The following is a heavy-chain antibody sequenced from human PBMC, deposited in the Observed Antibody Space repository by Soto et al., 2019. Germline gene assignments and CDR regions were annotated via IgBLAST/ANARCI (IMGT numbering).Heavy chain of an antibody. D-gene: IGHD2-15*01. J-gene: IGHJ4*02. CDR2: IHYSGST. CDR1: GGSMSSSYY. CDR3: ASGCSGGSCSHYFDY. V-gene: IGHV4-39*01. Sequence: QLPLQESGPGLVKPSETLSLTCTVSGGSMSSSYYWGWIRQPPGKGLEWIGRIHYSGSTYYNPSLKSRVTLSVDTSKNQVSLRLSSVTAADTAVYYCASGCSGGSCSHYFDYWGQGALVTGAS.